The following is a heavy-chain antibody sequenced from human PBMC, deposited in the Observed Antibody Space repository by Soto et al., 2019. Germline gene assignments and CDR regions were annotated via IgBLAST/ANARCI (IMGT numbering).Heavy chain of an antibody. CDR3: AKEYSTSFDY. J-gene: IGHJ4*02. V-gene: IGHV3-21*04. CDR2: ISGTSVYI. Sequence: PGGSLRLSCVASGFTFSNYNMNWVRQAPGKGLEWVSHISGTSVYIHYADSVKGRFTISSDNSKNTLYLQMNGLRADDTAVYYCAKEYSTSFDYWGQGTPVTVSS. CDR1: GFTFSNYN. D-gene: IGHD6-6*01.